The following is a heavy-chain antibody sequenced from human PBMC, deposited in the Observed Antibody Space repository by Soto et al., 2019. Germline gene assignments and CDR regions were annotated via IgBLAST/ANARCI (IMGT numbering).Heavy chain of an antibody. CDR1: GGTFSSYA. V-gene: IGHV1-69*13. D-gene: IGHD3-22*01. J-gene: IGHJ3*02. Sequence: SVKVSCKASGGTFSSYAISWVRQAPGQGLEWMGGIIPIFGTANYAQKFQGRVTITADESTSTAYMELSSLRSEDTAVYYCAREGSGYYLSPGYAFDIWGQGTMVTVSS. CDR2: IIPIFGTA. CDR3: AREGSGYYLSPGYAFDI.